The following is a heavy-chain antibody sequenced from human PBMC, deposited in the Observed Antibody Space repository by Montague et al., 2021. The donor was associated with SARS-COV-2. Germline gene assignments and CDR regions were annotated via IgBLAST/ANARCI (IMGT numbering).Heavy chain of an antibody. J-gene: IGHJ4*02. Sequence: SETLSLTCAVYGGSFSGYYWSWIRQPPGKGLEWIGEINHSGSTXXXPSXXXRVTISVDTSKNQFSLKLSSVTAADTAVYYCARGTQASDWLLSPGFDYWGQGTLVTGSS. V-gene: IGHV4-34*01. D-gene: IGHD3-9*01. CDR1: GGSFSGYY. CDR2: INHSGST. CDR3: ARGTQASDWLLSPGFDY.